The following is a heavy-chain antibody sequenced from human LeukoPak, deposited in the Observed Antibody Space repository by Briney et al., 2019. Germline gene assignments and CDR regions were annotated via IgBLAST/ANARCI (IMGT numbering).Heavy chain of an antibody. CDR3: ALVWGVYYDSWSGYYTGELPWG. CDR1: GDTFSSYT. J-gene: IGHJ4*02. Sequence: ASVKVSCKASGDTFSSYTISWVRQAPGQGLEWMGGIIPFYGTAKYARKLQGRLTITTDKSTSTAYMELSSLRSEDTAVYYCALVWGVYYDSWSGYYTGELPWGWGQGTLVTVSS. V-gene: IGHV1-69*05. D-gene: IGHD3-3*01. CDR2: IIPFYGTA.